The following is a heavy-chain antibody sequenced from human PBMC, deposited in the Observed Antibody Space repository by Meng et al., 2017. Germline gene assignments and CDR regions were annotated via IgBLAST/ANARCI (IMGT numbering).Heavy chain of an antibody. V-gene: IGHV4-4*02. CDR1: GGSISSSNW. Sequence: QVQLQESGPGLVKPSGTLSLTCAVSGGSISSSNWWSWVRQPPGKGLEWIGYIYYSGSTNYNPSLKSRVTISVDTSKNQFSLKLSSVTAADTAVYYCARVPGGIGAADYWGQGTLVTVSS. D-gene: IGHD3-10*01. J-gene: IGHJ4*02. CDR3: ARVPGGIGAADY. CDR2: IYYSGST.